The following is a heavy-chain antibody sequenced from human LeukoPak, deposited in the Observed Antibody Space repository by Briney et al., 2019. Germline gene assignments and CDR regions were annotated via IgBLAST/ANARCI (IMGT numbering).Heavy chain of an antibody. Sequence: PGGSLRLSCAASGFTFSSYSMNWVRQAPGKGLEWVSSISTSSSYIYYADSAKGRFTISRDNAKNSLYLQMNSLRAEDTAVYYCARDLAGATVAGRWFDYWGQGTLVTVSS. V-gene: IGHV3-21*01. J-gene: IGHJ4*02. CDR1: GFTFSSYS. D-gene: IGHD6-19*01. CDR3: ARDLAGATVAGRWFDY. CDR2: ISTSSSYI.